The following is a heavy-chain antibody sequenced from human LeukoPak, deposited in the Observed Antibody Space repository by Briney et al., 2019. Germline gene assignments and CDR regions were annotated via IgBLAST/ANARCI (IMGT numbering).Heavy chain of an antibody. V-gene: IGHV3-48*03. CDR3: ARTAYDLRGQSLVPGLDS. CDR1: GFTFRNYQ. Sequence: GGSLRLSCAASGFTFRNYQMSWVRQAPGKGLEWVSYIGNIISTTHYADSVRGRFTVSRDDAKSSLYLQMSSLRVEDTAVYYCARTAYDLRGQSLVPGLDSWGQGTLVTVSS. CDR2: IGNIISTT. D-gene: IGHD6-19*01. J-gene: IGHJ4*02.